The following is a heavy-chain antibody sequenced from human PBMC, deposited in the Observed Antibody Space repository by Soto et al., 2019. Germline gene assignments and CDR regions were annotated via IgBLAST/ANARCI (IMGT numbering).Heavy chain of an antibody. CDR1: GGSISSSSYY. CDR3: ARSSTPNSSGWYGGFEYFQH. J-gene: IGHJ1*01. D-gene: IGHD6-19*01. CDR2: IYYSGST. V-gene: IGHV4-39*01. Sequence: QLQLQESGPGLVKPSETLSLTCTVSGGSISSSSYYWGWIRQPPGKGLEWIGSIYYSGSTYYNPSLKSRVTRSVDTSKNQSSLKLSSVTAADTAVYYCARSSTPNSSGWYGGFEYFQHWGQGTLVTVSS.